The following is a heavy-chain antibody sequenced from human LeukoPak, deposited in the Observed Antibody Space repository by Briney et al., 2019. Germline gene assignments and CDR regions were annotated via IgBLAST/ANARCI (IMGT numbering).Heavy chain of an antibody. D-gene: IGHD6-13*01. Sequence: GGSLRLSCAASGFTFSSYAMHWVRQAPGKGLEWVAVISYDGSNKYYADSVKGRFTISRDNSKNTLYLQMNSLRAVDTAVYYCATAAAGIPSPFDYWGQGTLVTVSS. V-gene: IGHV3-30-3*01. J-gene: IGHJ4*02. CDR2: ISYDGSNK. CDR1: GFTFSSYA. CDR3: ATAAAGIPSPFDY.